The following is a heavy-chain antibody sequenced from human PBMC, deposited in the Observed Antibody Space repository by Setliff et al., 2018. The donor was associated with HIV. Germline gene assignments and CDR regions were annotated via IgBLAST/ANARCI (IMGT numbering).Heavy chain of an antibody. CDR1: GFTFSSYG. Sequence: GGSLRLSCAASGFTFSSYGMHWVRQAPGKGLEWVAVIWYDGNNKYYADSVKGRFTISRDNAKNSLYLQMNSLRAEDTAVYYCAKGRRATMVTSIYYMDVWGKGTTVTVSS. D-gene: IGHD4-17*01. V-gene: IGHV3-33*06. CDR2: IWYDGNNK. J-gene: IGHJ6*03. CDR3: AKGRRATMVTSIYYMDV.